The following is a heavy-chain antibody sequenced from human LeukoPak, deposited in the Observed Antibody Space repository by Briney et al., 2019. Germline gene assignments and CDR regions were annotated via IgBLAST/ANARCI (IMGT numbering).Heavy chain of an antibody. CDR1: GFTFSSYE. CDR3: AKGNYYDSSAYNWFDP. D-gene: IGHD3-22*01. CDR2: ISSSGSTI. J-gene: IGHJ5*02. V-gene: IGHV3-48*03. Sequence: GGSLRLSCAASGFTFSSYEMNWVRQAPGKGLEWVSYISSSGSTIYYADSVKGRFTISRDNSKNTLYVQMNSLRAEDTAVYYCAKGNYYDSSAYNWFDPWGQGTLDTVSS.